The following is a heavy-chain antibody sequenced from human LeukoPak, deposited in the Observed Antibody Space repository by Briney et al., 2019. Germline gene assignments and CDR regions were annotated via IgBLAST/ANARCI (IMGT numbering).Heavy chain of an antibody. CDR2: IYSGGST. Sequence: PGGSLRLSCAASGFTVSSNYMSWVRQAPGKGLEWVSVIYSGGSTYYADSVKGRFTISRDNSKNTLYLQMNSLRAEDTAVYYCARSYSYGSYYYYGMDVWGQGTTVTVSS. CDR3: ARSYSYGSYYYYGMDV. V-gene: IGHV3-53*01. D-gene: IGHD5-18*01. CDR1: GFTVSSNY. J-gene: IGHJ6*02.